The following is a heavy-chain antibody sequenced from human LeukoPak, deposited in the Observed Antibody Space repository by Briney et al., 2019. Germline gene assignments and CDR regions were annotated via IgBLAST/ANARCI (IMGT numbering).Heavy chain of an antibody. Sequence: GGSLRLSCAASGFTFSTYVMSWVRQAPGKGLEWVSVISGSDSSTYYADSVKGRFTISRDNSKNTLYLQMNSPRAEDTAVYYCAKVEGGYCSSTSCPGAFDIWGQGTMVTVSS. J-gene: IGHJ3*02. CDR2: ISGSDSST. CDR1: GFTFSTYV. D-gene: IGHD2-2*01. V-gene: IGHV3-23*01. CDR3: AKVEGGYCSSTSCPGAFDI.